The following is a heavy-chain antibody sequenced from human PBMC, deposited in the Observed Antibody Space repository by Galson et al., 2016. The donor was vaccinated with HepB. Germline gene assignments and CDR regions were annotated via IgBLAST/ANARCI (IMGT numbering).Heavy chain of an antibody. J-gene: IGHJ6*02. CDR2: INHSGST. CDR1: GGSFSGYY. V-gene: IGHV4-34*01. D-gene: IGHD3-10*01. CDR3: VRGRVSVGRGVPYGMDV. Sequence: SLSLTCAVSGGSFSGYYWNWIRQSPGKGLECIGEINHSGSTNYNPSLKRRVSMSVDTSKSQFSLRLSSVTAADTAVYYCVRGRVSVGRGVPYGMDVWGQGTTVTVS.